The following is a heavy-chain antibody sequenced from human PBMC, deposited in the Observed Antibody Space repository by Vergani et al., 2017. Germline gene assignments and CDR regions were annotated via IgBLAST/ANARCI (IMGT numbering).Heavy chain of an antibody. D-gene: IGHD3-3*01. CDR1: GDSISSYY. CDR2: IYTSGST. Sequence: QVQLQESGPGLVKPSETLSLTCTVSGDSISSYYWSWIRQPAGKGLEWIGRIYTSGSTNYNPSLKSRVTMSVDTSKNQFSLKLSSVTAADTAVYYCARDMTTIFGVVTSPYYYYNMDVWGKGTTVTVSS. V-gene: IGHV4-4*07. J-gene: IGHJ6*03. CDR3: ARDMTTIFGVVTSPYYYYNMDV.